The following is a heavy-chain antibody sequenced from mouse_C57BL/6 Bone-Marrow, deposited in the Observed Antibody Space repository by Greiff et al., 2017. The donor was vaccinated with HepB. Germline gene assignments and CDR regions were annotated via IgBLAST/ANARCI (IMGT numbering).Heavy chain of an antibody. D-gene: IGHD2-2*01. J-gene: IGHJ3*01. V-gene: IGHV5-4*01. CDR2: ISDGGSYT. Sequence: EVHLVESGGGLVKPGGSLKLSCAASGFTFSSYAMSWVRQTPEKRLEWVATISDGGSYTYYPDNVKGRFTISRDNAKNTLYLQMSHLKSEDTAMYYCARDQRGYDGFAYWGQGTLVTVSA. CDR1: GFTFSSYA. CDR3: ARDQRGYDGFAY.